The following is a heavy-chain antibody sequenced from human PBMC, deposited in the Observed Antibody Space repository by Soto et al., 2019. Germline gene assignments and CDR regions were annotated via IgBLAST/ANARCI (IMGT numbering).Heavy chain of an antibody. Sequence: GGSLRLSCVGSGFTFSRHGMHWLRQAPGKGLEWLGFIWNDGSNTFHVDSVRGRFSISRENSKNTLSLQMNSLRIDDTAVYYCAKWILAYCGGDCYPTDPKNKLRSYYYYGMDVWGQGNTVTVSS. D-gene: IGHD2-21*02. CDR1: GFTFSRHG. J-gene: IGHJ6*02. V-gene: IGHV3-33*03. CDR2: IWNDGSNT. CDR3: AKWILAYCGGDCYPTDPKNKLRSYYYYGMDV.